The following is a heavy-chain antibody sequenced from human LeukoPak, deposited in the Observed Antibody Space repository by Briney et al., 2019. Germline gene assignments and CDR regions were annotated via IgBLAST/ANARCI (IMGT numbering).Heavy chain of an antibody. Sequence: PGGSLRLSCAASEFSVGSNYMTWVRQAPGKGLEWVSLIYSGGSTYYADSVKGRFTISRDNSKNTLYLQMNSLRAEDTAVYYCAKDRDSSGLDYWGQGTLVTVSS. J-gene: IGHJ4*02. CDR3: AKDRDSSGLDY. V-gene: IGHV3-66*01. CDR1: EFSVGSNY. D-gene: IGHD6-19*01. CDR2: IYSGGST.